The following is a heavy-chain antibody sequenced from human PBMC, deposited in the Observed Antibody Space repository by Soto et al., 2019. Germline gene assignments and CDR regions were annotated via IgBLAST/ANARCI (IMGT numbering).Heavy chain of an antibody. CDR1: GFTFSSYG. CDR2: ISYDGSNK. Sequence: GGSLRLSCAASGFTFSSYGMHWVRQAPGKGLEWVAVISYDGSNKYYADSVKGRFTISRDNSKNTLYLQMNSLRAEDTAVYYCAKAYNWNPATFGGVIIWGQGTLVTVSS. D-gene: IGHD3-16*02. J-gene: IGHJ4*02. V-gene: IGHV3-30*18. CDR3: AKAYNWNPATFGGVII.